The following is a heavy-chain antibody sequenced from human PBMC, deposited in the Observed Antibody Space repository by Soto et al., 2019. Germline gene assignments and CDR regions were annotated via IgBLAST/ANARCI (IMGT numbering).Heavy chain of an antibody. J-gene: IGHJ4*02. CDR1: GGTFSSYA. CDR3: ASVRYCSSTSCYTGFDY. CDR2: IIPIFGTA. D-gene: IGHD2-2*02. V-gene: IGHV1-69*06. Sequence: SVKVSCKASGGTFSSYAISWVRQAPGQGLEWMGGIIPIFGTANYAQKFQGRVTITADKSTSTAYMELSSLRSEDTAVYYCASVRYCSSTSCYTGFDYWGQGTLVTVSS.